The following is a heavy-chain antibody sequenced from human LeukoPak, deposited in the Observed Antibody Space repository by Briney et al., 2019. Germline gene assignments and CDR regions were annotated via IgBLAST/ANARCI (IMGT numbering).Heavy chain of an antibody. J-gene: IGHJ3*01. CDR2: FYTRGTR. CDR1: GFTVRYNY. CDR3: ARDLVLTTSWHAFDL. V-gene: IGHV3-53*01. Sequence: GGSLRLSCAASGFTVRYNYMSWVRQAPRKGLESVAVFYTRGTRHYADSVKGRFTFSRDNSKNPLYTQMDNLRAYDTAVYYCARDLVLTTSWHAFDLWGQGTMVTVSS. D-gene: IGHD2-21*02.